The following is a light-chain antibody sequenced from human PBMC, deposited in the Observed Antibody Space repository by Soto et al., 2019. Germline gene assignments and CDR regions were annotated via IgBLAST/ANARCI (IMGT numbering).Light chain of an antibody. J-gene: IGKJ1*01. CDR3: QQYEKWRT. CDR1: ENVYINS. V-gene: IGKV3-20*01. CDR2: GAA. Sequence: EIVLTQSPGTLSLSPGEGATLSCRASENVYINSLAWYQQKPGQPPRLLIYGAATRASAVPDRFSGSGSGADFTLTITGLEPEDFAVYYCQQYEKWRTFGQGTKVEIK.